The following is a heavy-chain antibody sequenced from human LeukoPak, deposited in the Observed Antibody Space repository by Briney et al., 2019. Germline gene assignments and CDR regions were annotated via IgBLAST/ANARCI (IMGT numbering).Heavy chain of an antibody. CDR3: AREVRYCSGGSCYYYYGMDV. CDR2: INHNGNVN. J-gene: IGHJ6*02. V-gene: IGHV3-7*03. Sequence: PGGSLRLSCAASGFTFSSYWMNWARQAPGKGLEWVASINHNGNVNYYVDSVKGRFTISRDNAKNSLYLQMNSLRAEDTAVYYCAREVRYCSGGSCYYYYGMDVWGQGTTVTVSS. D-gene: IGHD2-15*01. CDR1: GFTFSSYW.